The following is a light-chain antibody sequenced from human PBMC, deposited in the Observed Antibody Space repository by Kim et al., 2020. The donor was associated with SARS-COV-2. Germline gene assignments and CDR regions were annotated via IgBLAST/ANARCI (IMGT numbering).Light chain of an antibody. CDR1: QSVSSY. J-gene: IGKJ4*01. CDR2: DAS. CDR3: QQRSNWPLT. V-gene: IGKV3-11*01. Sequence: LSPGESATLSCRASQSVSSYLAWYQQKPGQAPRLLIYDASNRATGIPARFSGSGSGTDFTLTISSLEPEDFAVYYCQQRSNWPLTFGGGTKVEIK.